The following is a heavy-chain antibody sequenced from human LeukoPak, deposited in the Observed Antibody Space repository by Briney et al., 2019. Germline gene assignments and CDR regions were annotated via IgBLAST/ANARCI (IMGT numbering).Heavy chain of an antibody. CDR2: INHSGST. CDR3: ARDHISSWYFGRNWFDP. V-gene: IGHV4-34*01. Sequence: SETLSLTCAVYGGSFSGYYWSWIRQPPGKGLEWIGEINHSGSTNYNPSLKSRVTISVDTSKNQFSLKLSSVTAADTAVYYCARDHISSWYFGRNWFDPWGQGTLVTVSS. D-gene: IGHD6-13*01. CDR1: GGSFSGYY. J-gene: IGHJ5*02.